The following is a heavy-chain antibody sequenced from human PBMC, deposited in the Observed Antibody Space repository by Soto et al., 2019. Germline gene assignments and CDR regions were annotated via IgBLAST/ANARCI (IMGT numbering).Heavy chain of an antibody. CDR1: GGSISSSSYY. D-gene: IGHD6-13*01. CDR3: ARPTANIIAAAGTGFAWCRGDWFDP. V-gene: IGHV4-39*01. CDR2: IYYSGST. Sequence: KSSETLSLTCTVSGGSISSSSYYWGWIRQPPGKGLEWIGSIYYSGSTYYNPSLKSRVTISVDTSKNQFSLKLSSVTAAGTAVYYCARPTANIIAAAGTGFAWCRGDWFDPWGQGTLVTVSS. J-gene: IGHJ5*02.